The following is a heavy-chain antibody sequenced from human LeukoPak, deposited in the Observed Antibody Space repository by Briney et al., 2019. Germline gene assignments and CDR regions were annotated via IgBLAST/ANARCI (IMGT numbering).Heavy chain of an antibody. V-gene: IGHV3-21*01. D-gene: IGHD6-6*01. Sequence: GGSLRLSCAASGLTLSNYWMTWVRQAPGKGLEWVSSISSTSSYIYYADSVKGRFTISRDNAKNSLYLQMNSLRAEDTAVYYCARDSSSSYFYYYGMDVWGQGTTVTVSS. CDR1: GLTLSNYW. CDR2: ISSTSSYI. CDR3: ARDSSSSYFYYYGMDV. J-gene: IGHJ6*02.